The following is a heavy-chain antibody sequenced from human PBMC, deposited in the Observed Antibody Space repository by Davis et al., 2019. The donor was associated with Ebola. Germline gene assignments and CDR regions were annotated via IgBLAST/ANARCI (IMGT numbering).Heavy chain of an antibody. D-gene: IGHD3-10*01. J-gene: IGHJ6*03. CDR2: IYTSGST. V-gene: IGHV4-61*09. Sequence: SETLSLTCTVSGGSISSGSYYWSWIRQPAGKGLEWIGHIYTSGSTNYNPSLKSRVTISVDTSKNQFALKLSSVTAADTAVYYCARADYGSGSYFNAYYYMDVWGKGTTVTVSS. CDR1: GGSISSGSYY. CDR3: ARADYGSGSYFNAYYYMDV.